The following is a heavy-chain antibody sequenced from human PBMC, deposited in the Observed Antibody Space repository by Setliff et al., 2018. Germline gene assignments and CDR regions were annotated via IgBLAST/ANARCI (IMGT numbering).Heavy chain of an antibody. CDR2: INPNNGGT. CDR1: GYIFTDYY. CDR3: ATLISDDYSDCLNY. V-gene: IGHV1-2*02. Sequence: GASVKVSCKASGYIFTDYYVHWVRQAPGQSLEWMGWINPNNGGTHYSQEFQGRVTMTRDTSISTAYMDLSRLTSDDTAMYYCATLISDDYSDCLNYWGQGTLVTVSS. J-gene: IGHJ4*02. D-gene: IGHD4-17*01.